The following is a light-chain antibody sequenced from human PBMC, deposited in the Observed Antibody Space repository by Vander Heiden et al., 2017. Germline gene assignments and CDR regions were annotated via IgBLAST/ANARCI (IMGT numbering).Light chain of an antibody. CDR3: QQSYSTP. CDR1: QSISSY. CDR2: AAS. J-gene: IGKJ2*01. V-gene: IGKV1-39*01. Sequence: DIQMTQSPTSLSVSVGEKVTITCRASQSISSYLNWYQQKPGNAPKLLIYAASSVQSGVPSRFSGSGSGTDFTLTISSLQPEDFATYYCQQSYSTPFGQGTKLEIK.